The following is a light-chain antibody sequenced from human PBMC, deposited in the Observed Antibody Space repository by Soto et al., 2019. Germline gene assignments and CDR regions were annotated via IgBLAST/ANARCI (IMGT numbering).Light chain of an antibody. CDR1: QSVSSSY. V-gene: IGKV3-20*01. CDR3: QQLHDYPIT. Sequence: EIMLTQSPCTLSLSLGDRATLSCRASQSVSSSYLAWFQQKPGQAPRLLIYGASSRATGIPDRFSGSGSGTDFTLTISRLEPEDFATYYCQQLHDYPITFGQGTRLEIK. CDR2: GAS. J-gene: IGKJ5*01.